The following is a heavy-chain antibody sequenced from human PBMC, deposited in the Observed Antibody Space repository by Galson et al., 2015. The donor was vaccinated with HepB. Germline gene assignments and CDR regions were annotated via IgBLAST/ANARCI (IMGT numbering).Heavy chain of an antibody. V-gene: IGHV3-23*01. J-gene: IGHJ4*02. CDR3: AKDPYHSGTSLFDY. D-gene: IGHD3-10*01. CDR2: ISGGGGGT. Sequence: SLRLSCAASGFTFSNSAMSWVRQAPGKGLEWVSAISGGGGGTYYADSVMGRFTISRDNSRNTLYLQMNSLSAEDTALYYCAKDPYHSGTSLFDYWGQGALVTVPS. CDR1: GFTFSNSA.